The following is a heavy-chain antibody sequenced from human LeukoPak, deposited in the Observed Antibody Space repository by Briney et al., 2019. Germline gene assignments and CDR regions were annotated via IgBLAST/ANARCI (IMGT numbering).Heavy chain of an antibody. CDR2: IKSDGSNI. D-gene: IGHD6-13*01. J-gene: IGHJ4*02. CDR3: ATSGSSSWYGTYYFDY. CDR1: GFTFSSYW. V-gene: IGHV3-74*01. Sequence: GGSLRLSCAASGFTFSSYWMHWVRQAPGKGLVWVSNIKSDGSNINYADSVKGRFTISRDNAKNTLYLQMNSLRAEDAAVYYCATSGSSSWYGTYYFDYWGQGTLVTVSS.